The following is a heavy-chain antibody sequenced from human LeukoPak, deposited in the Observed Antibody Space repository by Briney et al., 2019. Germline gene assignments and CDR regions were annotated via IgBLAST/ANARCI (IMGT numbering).Heavy chain of an antibody. J-gene: IGHJ4*02. V-gene: IGHV3-23*01. Sequence: GGSLRLSCAASGFTFSSYAMSWVRQAPGKGLEWVSAISGSGGSTYYADSVKGRFTISRDNSKNTLYLQMNSLRAEDTAVYYCAKDELWFGELDYFGYWGQGTLVTVSS. CDR1: GFTFSSYA. CDR2: ISGSGGST. D-gene: IGHD3-10*01. CDR3: AKDELWFGELDYFGY.